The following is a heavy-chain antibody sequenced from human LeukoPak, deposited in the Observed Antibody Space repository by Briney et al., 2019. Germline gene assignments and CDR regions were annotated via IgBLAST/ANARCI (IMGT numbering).Heavy chain of an antibody. D-gene: IGHD1-14*01. CDR2: INPGGSST. Sequence: GGSLRLSCAASGFTLSSYWMHWVRQVPGKGLVWVSRINPGGSSTAYAGSVKGRFTIPRDNAKNTLYLQMDSLRAEDTAIYYCARSNQADDYWGQGTLVTVSS. J-gene: IGHJ4*02. CDR1: GFTLSSYW. CDR3: ARSNQADDY. V-gene: IGHV3-74*01.